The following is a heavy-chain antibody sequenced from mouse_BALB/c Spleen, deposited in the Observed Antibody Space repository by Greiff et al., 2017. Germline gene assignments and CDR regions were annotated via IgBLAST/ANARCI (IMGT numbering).Heavy chain of an antibody. V-gene: IGHV1-80*01. D-gene: IGHD2-3*01. CDR2: IYPGDGDT. CDR3: ARWADGYYDAMDY. CDR1: GYAFSSYW. J-gene: IGHJ4*01. Sequence: VQLQQSGAELVRPGSSVKISCKASGYAFSSYWMNWVKQRPGQGLEWIGQIYPGDGDTNYNGKFKGKATLTADKSSSTAYMQLSSLTSEDSAVYFCARWADGYYDAMDYWGQGTSVTVSS.